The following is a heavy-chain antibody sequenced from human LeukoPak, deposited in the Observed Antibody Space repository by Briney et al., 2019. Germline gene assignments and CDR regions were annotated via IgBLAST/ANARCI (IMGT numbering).Heavy chain of an antibody. CDR1: GGSISSSSYY. CDR2: IYNSGSA. V-gene: IGHV4-61*01. J-gene: IGHJ4*02. Sequence: SETLSLTCTVSGGSISSSSYYWGWIRQPPGKGLEWIGYIYNSGSANYNPSLKSRVTISVDTSKNQFSLKLSSVTAADTAVYYCARDDRRSGYYYGFDYWGQGTLVTVSS. D-gene: IGHD3-22*01. CDR3: ARDDRRSGYYYGFDY.